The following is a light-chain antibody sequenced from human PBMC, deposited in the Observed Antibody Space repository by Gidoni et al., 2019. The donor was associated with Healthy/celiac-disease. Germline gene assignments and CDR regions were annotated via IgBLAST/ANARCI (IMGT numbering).Light chain of an antibody. CDR3: NSRDSSGNHLEV. V-gene: IGLV3-19*01. CDR2: GKN. CDR1: SLRSYY. J-gene: IGLJ3*02. Sequence: SSELTQDPAVSVALGQTVRITCQGDSLRSYYASWYQQKPGQAPVLVIYGKNNRPAGIPDRFSGSSSGNTASLTITGAQAEDEADYYCNSRDSSGNHLEVFGRGTKLTVL.